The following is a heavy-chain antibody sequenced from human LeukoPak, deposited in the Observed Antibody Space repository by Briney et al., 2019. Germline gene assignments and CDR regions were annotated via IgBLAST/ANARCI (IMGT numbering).Heavy chain of an antibody. D-gene: IGHD2-15*01. Sequence: GGSLRLSCAASGFAFSGSAMHWVRQASGKGLEWVGRIRSKANSYATAYAASVKGRFTISRDDSKNTAYLQMNSLKTEDTAVYYCTSWVAAIRDYFDYWGQGTLVTVSS. CDR3: TSWVAAIRDYFDY. CDR1: GFAFSGSA. J-gene: IGHJ4*02. CDR2: IRSKANSYAT. V-gene: IGHV3-73*01.